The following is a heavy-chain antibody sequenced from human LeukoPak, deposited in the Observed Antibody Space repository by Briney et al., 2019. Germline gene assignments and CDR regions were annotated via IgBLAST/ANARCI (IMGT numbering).Heavy chain of an antibody. CDR3: ARTPYSSSLHYYYYYMDV. CDR1: GGSISSYY. J-gene: IGHJ6*03. V-gene: IGHV4-59*01. CDR2: IYYSGST. D-gene: IGHD6-6*01. Sequence: PSETLSLTCTVSGGSISSYYWSWIRQPPGKGLEWIGYIYYSGSTNYNPSLKSRVTISVDTSKNQFSLKLSSVTAADTAVYYCARTPYSSSLHYYYYYMDVWGKGTTVTVSS.